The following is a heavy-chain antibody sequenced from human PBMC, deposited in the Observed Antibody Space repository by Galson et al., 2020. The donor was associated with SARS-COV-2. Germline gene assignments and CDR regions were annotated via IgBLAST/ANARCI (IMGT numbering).Heavy chain of an antibody. CDR3: ARRGLGGFWSGYQYYFDY. CDR2: IYPGDSDT. Sequence: GESLKISCKGSGYSFTSYWIGWVRQMPGKGLEWMGIIYPGDSDTRYSPSFQGQVTISADKSISTAYLQWSSLKASDTTMYYCARRGLGGFWSGYQYYFDYWGQGTLVTVSS. J-gene: IGHJ4*02. V-gene: IGHV5-51*01. CDR1: GYSFTSYW. D-gene: IGHD3-3*01.